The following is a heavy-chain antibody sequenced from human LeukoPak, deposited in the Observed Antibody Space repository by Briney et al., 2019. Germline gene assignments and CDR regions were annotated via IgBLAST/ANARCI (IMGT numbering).Heavy chain of an antibody. CDR1: GGSFRGDY. J-gene: IGHJ4*02. CDR3: ARGGPRVDY. D-gene: IGHD3-10*01. V-gene: IGHV4-34*01. CDR2: INQSGST. Sequence: SETLFLTGAVIGGSFRGDYWSWIRQPPGKGLEWIGEINQSGSTNYNPSFKSRVTISVDTSKNQFSLKLSSVTAADTAVYYCARGGPRVDYWGQGTLVTVSS.